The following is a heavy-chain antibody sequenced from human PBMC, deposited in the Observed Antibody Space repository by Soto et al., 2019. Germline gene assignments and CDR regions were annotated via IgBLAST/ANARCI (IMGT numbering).Heavy chain of an antibody. D-gene: IGHD3-10*01. CDR1: GFTFSNAW. CDR3: TTVEILLWFGESNNWFDP. J-gene: IGHJ5*02. V-gene: IGHV3-15*01. Sequence: GGSLRLSCAASGFTFSNAWMSWVRQAPGKGLEWVGRIKSKTDGGTTDYAAPVKGRFTISRDDSKNTLYLQMNSLKTEDTAVYYCTTVEILLWFGESNNWFDPWGQGTLVTVSS. CDR2: IKSKTDGGTT.